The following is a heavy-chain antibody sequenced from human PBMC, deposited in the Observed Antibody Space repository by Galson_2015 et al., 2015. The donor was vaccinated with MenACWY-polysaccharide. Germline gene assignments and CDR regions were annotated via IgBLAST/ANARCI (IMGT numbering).Heavy chain of an antibody. CDR2: IKEDGSDR. CDR3: ARGVADSYGYLGVGDF. Sequence: SLRLSCAASGFTFSSYWMSWVRQAPGKGLEWVANIKEDGSDRYYVDSVKGRFTISRDNAKNSLYLQMNSLRAEDTAVYFCARGVADSYGYLGVGDFWGQGTLVTVSS. J-gene: IGHJ4*02. V-gene: IGHV3-7*01. D-gene: IGHD5-18*01. CDR1: GFTFSSYW.